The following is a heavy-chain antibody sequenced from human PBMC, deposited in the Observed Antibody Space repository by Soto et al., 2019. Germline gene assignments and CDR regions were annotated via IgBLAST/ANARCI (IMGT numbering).Heavy chain of an antibody. CDR3: VRAMDV. Sequence: PGGSLRLSCAASGFTFSNYGMHWVRQAPGKGLEWVAVISYDGSNKYYAVSVKGRFTISRDNAKNTLYLQMNSLRAEDTAVYYCVRAMDVWSRGTTVTVSS. J-gene: IGHJ6*03. CDR2: ISYDGSNK. CDR1: GFTFSNYG. V-gene: IGHV3-30*03.